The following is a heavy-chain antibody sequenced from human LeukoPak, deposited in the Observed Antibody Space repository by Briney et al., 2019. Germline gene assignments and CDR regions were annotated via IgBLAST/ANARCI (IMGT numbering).Heavy chain of an antibody. J-gene: IGHJ4*02. CDR1: GFTFTSYG. D-gene: IGHD1-26*01. V-gene: IGHV1-18*01. Sequence: GGSLRLSCAASGFTFTSYGISWVRQAPGQGLEWMGWISAYNGNTNYAQKLQGRVTMTTDTSTSTAYMELRSLRSDDTAVYYCATASGSYDYWGQGTLVTVSS. CDR3: ATASGSYDY. CDR2: ISAYNGNT.